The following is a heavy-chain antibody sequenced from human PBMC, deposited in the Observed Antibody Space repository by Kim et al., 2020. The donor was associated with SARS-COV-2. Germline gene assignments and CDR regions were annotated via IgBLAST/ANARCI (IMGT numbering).Heavy chain of an antibody. CDR2: I. CDR3: ARAPYGALDY. Sequence: IYYANSVKGRFTISRDNAKNSLYLHMSSLRAEDTAVYYCARAPYGALDYWGQGTLVTVSS. V-gene: IGHV3-21*06. J-gene: IGHJ4*02. D-gene: IGHD4-17*01.